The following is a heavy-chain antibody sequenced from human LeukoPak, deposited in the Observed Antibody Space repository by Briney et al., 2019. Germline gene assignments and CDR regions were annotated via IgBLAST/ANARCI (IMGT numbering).Heavy chain of an antibody. J-gene: IGHJ6*03. D-gene: IGHD6-13*01. CDR3: AKTYHSSRAHYYYYYYMDV. CDR1: GFTFSSYG. Sequence: PGGSLRLSCAAPGFTFSSYGMSWVRQAPGKGLEWVSSISGSGDTTSYADSVKGRFTISRDNSKDTLYLQMNSLRAEDTAVYYCAKTYHSSRAHYYYYYYMDVWGKGTTVTISS. V-gene: IGHV3-23*01. CDR2: ISGSGDTT.